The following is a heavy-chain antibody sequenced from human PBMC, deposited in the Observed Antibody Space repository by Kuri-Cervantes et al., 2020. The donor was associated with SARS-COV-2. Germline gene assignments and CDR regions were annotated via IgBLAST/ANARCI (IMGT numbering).Heavy chain of an antibody. D-gene: IGHD6-6*01. J-gene: IGHJ4*02. V-gene: IGHV1-2*02. Sequence: ASVKVSCKASRYTFTYYYMHWVRQAPEQGLEWMGWINPNSGGTNYAQKFQGRVTMTRDTSISTAYMELSRLRSDDTAVYYCAVEYSSSSGHQGDDYWGQGTLVTVSS. CDR3: AVEYSSSSGHQGDDY. CDR2: INPNSGGT. CDR1: RYTFTYYY.